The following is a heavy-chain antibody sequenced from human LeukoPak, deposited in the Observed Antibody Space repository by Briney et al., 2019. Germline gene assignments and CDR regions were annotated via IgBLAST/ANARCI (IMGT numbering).Heavy chain of an antibody. D-gene: IGHD5-12*01. CDR2: IYHSGFT. V-gene: IGHV4-59*01. CDR1: GGSISGYY. J-gene: IGHJ2*01. CDR3: ARDQRCSRYEGGCDHWYFDL. Sequence: PSETLSLTCIVSGGSISGYYWSWLRQPPGKGLEWMGYIYHSGFTDYNPSLRSRITMSVDTSRNQVSLKLTSATAADTAIYYCARDQRCSRYEGGCDHWYFDLWGRGALVTVSS.